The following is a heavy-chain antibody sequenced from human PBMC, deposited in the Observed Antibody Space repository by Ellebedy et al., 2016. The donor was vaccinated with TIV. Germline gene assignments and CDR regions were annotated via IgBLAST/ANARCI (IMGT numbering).Heavy chain of an antibody. D-gene: IGHD3-10*01. V-gene: IGHV5-10-1*01. Sequence: GESLKISCNVSGYSFTNYWISWVRQTPGKGLEWLGNIDPSDSYTRYSPSFQGHITMSTDKSISVAYLQWSSLQASDTALYYCARHLGSGGDFDYWGQGTLLTVSS. CDR3: ARHLGSGGDFDY. CDR1: GYSFTNYW. J-gene: IGHJ4*02. CDR2: IDPSDSYT.